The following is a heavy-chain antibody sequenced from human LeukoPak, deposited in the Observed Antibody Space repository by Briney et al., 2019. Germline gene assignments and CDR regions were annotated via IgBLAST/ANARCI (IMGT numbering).Heavy chain of an antibody. Sequence: ASVKVSCKASGYTFTGYYMHWVRQAPGQGLEWMGWINPNSGGTNYAQKFQGRVTMTRDTSISTAYMELSRLRSDDTAVYYCARSPRTTGTMGLGMVFDYWGQGTLVTVSS. J-gene: IGHJ4*02. V-gene: IGHV1-2*02. CDR1: GYTFTGYY. CDR3: ARSPRTTGTMGLGMVFDY. D-gene: IGHD1-1*01. CDR2: INPNSGGT.